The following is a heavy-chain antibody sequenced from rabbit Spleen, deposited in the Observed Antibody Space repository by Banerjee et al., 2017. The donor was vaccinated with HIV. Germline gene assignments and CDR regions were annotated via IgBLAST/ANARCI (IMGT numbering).Heavy chain of an antibody. CDR1: GFSFSSSYW. V-gene: IGHV1S40*01. Sequence: QSLEESGGDLVKPGASLTLTCTASGFSFSSSYWICWVRQAPGKGLEWIACIYGGSSDSTYYASWAKGRFTISKTSSTTVTLQMTSLTAADTATYSCARDDWIAGGGGSRFTRLDLWGPGTLVTVS. CDR2: IYGGSSDST. CDR3: ARDDWIAGGGGSRFTRLDL. J-gene: IGHJ3*01. D-gene: IGHD4-2*01.